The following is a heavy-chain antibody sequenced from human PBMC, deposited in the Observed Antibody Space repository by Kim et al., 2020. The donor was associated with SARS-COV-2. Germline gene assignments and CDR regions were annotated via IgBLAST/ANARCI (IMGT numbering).Heavy chain of an antibody. J-gene: IGHJ4*02. V-gene: IGHV4-34*01. D-gene: IGHD3-10*01. CDR3: AREGSSSGSYTDFDY. Sequence: SETLSLTCAVYGGSFSGYYWSWIRQPPGKGLEWIGEINHSGSTNYNPSLKSRVTISVDTSKNQFSLKLSSVTAADTAVYYCAREGSSSGSYTDFDYWGQGTLVTVSS. CDR2: INHSGST. CDR1: GGSFSGYY.